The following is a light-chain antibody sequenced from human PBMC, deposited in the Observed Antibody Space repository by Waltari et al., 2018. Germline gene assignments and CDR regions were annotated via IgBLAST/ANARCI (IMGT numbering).Light chain of an antibody. CDR1: SSNIGAGYD. V-gene: IGLV1-40*01. Sequence: QSVLTQTPSVSGAPGQSVPISCTGSSSNIGAGYDVHWYQQLPGTAPQLLIYGNNNRPSGVPGRFSVSRSDTSASLAITGLQTEDEADYYCQSYDNSLSGSRVFGGGTRVTVL. J-gene: IGLJ3*02. CDR2: GNN. CDR3: QSYDNSLSGSRV.